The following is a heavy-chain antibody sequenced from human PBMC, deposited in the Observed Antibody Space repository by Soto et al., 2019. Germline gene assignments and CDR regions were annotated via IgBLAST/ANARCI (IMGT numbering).Heavy chain of an antibody. CDR3: ARDRHSSGYYPEYFQH. CDR2: IYYSGST. V-gene: IGHV4-31*03. Sequence: SETLSLTCTASGGSISSGGYYWSWIRQHPGKGLEWIGYIYYSGSTYYNPSLKSRVTISVDTSKNQFSLKLSSVTAADTAVYYCARDRHSSGYYPEYFQHWGQGTLVTVSS. D-gene: IGHD3-22*01. CDR1: GGSISSGGYY. J-gene: IGHJ1*01.